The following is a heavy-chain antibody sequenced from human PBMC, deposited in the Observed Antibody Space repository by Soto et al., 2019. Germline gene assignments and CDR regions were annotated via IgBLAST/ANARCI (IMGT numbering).Heavy chain of an antibody. CDR1: GYTFTGYY. Sequence: AASVKVSCKASGYTFTGYYMHWVRQAPGQGLEWMGWINPNSGGTNYAQKFQGRVTMTRDTSISTAYMELSRLRSDDTAVYYCARDSGADYDFWSGPFDYWGQGTLVTVSS. D-gene: IGHD3-3*01. CDR3: ARDSGADYDFWSGPFDY. J-gene: IGHJ4*02. CDR2: INPNSGGT. V-gene: IGHV1-2*02.